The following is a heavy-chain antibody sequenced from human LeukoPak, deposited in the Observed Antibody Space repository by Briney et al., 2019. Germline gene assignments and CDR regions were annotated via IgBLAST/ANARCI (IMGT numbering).Heavy chain of an antibody. CDR3: AEDRAGVSQLDY. CDR2: ISGDGGST. CDR1: GFTFDDYA. Sequence: GGSLRLSCAASGFTFDDYAMHWVRQAPGKGLEWVSLISGDGGSTYYADSVKGRFTISRDNSKNSLYLQMNSLRTEDTALYYCAEDRAGVSQLDYWGQGTLVTVSS. J-gene: IGHJ4*02. V-gene: IGHV3-43*02. D-gene: IGHD7-27*01.